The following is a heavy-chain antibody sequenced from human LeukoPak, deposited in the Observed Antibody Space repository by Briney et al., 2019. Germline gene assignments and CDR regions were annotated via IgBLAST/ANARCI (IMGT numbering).Heavy chain of an antibody. CDR3: ARVLSGYSPYNWFDP. J-gene: IGHJ5*02. CDR1: GGFFSSYY. V-gene: IGHV4-59*01. Sequence: SETLSLTCTVSGGFFSSYYWNWLRQTPGKGLERIGYISHSGSTNINPSLKSRLTISVEKSKDQVALKLSSVTAADAAVYYCARVLSGYSPYNWFDPWGQGTLVTVSS. CDR2: ISHSGST. D-gene: IGHD5-18*01.